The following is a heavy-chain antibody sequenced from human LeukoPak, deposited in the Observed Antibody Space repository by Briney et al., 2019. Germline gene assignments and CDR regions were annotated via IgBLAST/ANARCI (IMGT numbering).Heavy chain of an antibody. CDR2: TGARGDTT. J-gene: IGHJ4*02. V-gene: IGHV3-23*01. CDR3: ATALSLAMY. CDR1: GFTFNTYG. Sequence: GGSLRLSCAASGFTFNTYGMAWVRQAPGKGLDWVSDTGARGDTTHCADSVKGRFTISRDNSKSMLYLQMSNLRAEDTAIYYCATALSLAMYWGQGTLVTVSS. D-gene: IGHD6-6*01.